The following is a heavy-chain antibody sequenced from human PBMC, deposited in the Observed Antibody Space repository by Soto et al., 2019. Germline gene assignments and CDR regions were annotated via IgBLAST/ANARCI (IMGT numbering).Heavy chain of an antibody. D-gene: IGHD4-17*01. CDR3: ARGGPTVVTPFDY. CDR2: ISSSSSYI. V-gene: IGHV3-21*01. J-gene: IGHJ4*02. CDR1: GFTFSSYS. Sequence: GGSLRLSCAASGFTFSSYSMNWVRQAPGKGLEWVSSISSSSSYIYYADSVKGRFTISRDNAKNSLYLQMNSLRAEDTTVYYCARGGPTVVTPFDYWGQGTLVTVSS.